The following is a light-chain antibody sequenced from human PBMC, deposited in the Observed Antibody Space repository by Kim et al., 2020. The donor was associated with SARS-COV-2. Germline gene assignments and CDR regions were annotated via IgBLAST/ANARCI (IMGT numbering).Light chain of an antibody. Sequence: QSVLTQPPSVSGAPGQRVTISCTGSSSNIGAGYDVHWYQQLPGTAPKLLIYSNNYRPSGVPDRFSGSRYGTSASLAITGLLPEDEADYYCQSYDSNLSDSGVFGGGTQLTVL. CDR2: SNN. J-gene: IGLJ2*01. CDR1: SSNIGAGYD. V-gene: IGLV1-40*01. CDR3: QSYDSNLSDSGV.